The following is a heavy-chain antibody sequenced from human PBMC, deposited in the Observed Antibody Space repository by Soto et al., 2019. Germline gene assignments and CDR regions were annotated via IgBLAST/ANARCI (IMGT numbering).Heavy chain of an antibody. CDR2: ISAYNGNT. J-gene: IGHJ6*02. CDR1: GYTFTSYG. Sequence: VQLVPSGAEVKKPGASVKVSCKASGYTFTSYGISCVRQAPGQGLEWMGWISAYNGNTNYAQKLQGRVTMTTETYTSTAYMELRSLRSDDTAVYYCAMSAPRSGYWPLGYYYGMDVWGQGTTVTVSS. D-gene: IGHD3-3*01. CDR3: AMSAPRSGYWPLGYYYGMDV. V-gene: IGHV1-18*01.